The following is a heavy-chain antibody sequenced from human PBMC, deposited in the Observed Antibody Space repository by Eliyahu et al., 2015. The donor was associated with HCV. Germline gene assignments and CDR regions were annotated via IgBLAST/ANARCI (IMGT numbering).Heavy chain of an antibody. V-gene: IGHV2-70*04. CDR2: DDDK. J-gene: IGHJ4*02. D-gene: IGHD3-22*01. Sequence: DDDKFYSTSLKTRLTISKDTSKNQVVLTMTNMDPVDTATYYCARICPPVYDSSGPVPYYFDYWGQGTLVTVSS. CDR3: ARICPPVYDSSGPVPYYFDY.